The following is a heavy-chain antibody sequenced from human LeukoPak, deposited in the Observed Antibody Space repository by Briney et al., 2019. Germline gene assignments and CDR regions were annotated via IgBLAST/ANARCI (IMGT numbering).Heavy chain of an antibody. CDR3: AKAHSSSWYYFGD. CDR1: GFTFSSYA. Sequence: GGSLRLSCAASGFTFSSYAMHWVRQAPGKGLEWVAVISYDGSNKYYADSVRGRFTISRDNSKNTLYLQMNSLRAGDTAVYYCAKAHSSSWYYFGDWGQGARVTVSS. D-gene: IGHD6-13*01. J-gene: IGHJ4*02. CDR2: ISYDGSNK. V-gene: IGHV3-30-3*01.